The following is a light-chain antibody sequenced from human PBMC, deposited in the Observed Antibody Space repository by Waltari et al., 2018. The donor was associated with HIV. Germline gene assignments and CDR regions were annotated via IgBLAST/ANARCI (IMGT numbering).Light chain of an antibody. V-gene: IGKV4-1*01. CDR3: QQYYSTPLT. Sequence: CTSSQSVLSNSNNKNYLAWYQQKSGQSPKLLIYWASTRESGVPDRFSGSGSGTDFSLSISSLQAEDVAVYYCQQYYSTPLTFGGGTKVEIK. J-gene: IGKJ4*01. CDR1: QSVLSNSNNKNY. CDR2: WAS.